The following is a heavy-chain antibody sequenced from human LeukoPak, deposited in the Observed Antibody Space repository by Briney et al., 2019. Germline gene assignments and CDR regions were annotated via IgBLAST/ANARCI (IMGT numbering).Heavy chain of an antibody. CDR3: AKGGRGLVITKYYFDY. Sequence: PGGSLRLSCAASGFTFSSYGMHWVRQAPGKGLEWVAVISYDGSNKYYADFVKGRFTISRDNSKNTLYLQMNSLRAEGTAVYYCAKGGRGLVITKYYFDYWGQGTLVTVSS. J-gene: IGHJ4*02. CDR1: GFTFSSYG. D-gene: IGHD3/OR15-3a*01. V-gene: IGHV3-30*18. CDR2: ISYDGSNK.